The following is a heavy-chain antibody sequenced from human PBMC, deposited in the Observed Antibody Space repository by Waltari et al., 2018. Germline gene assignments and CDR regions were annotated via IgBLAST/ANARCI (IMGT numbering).Heavy chain of an antibody. V-gene: IGHV3-74*01. CDR1: GCTFILYW. CDR3: ALLRVVSVFDPFDT. J-gene: IGHJ4*02. CDR2: INGTSLTT. D-gene: IGHD2-15*01. Sequence: EVQLVESGGGLVQPGGSLRLSCAASGCTFILYWMHWVRQVPGKGLVWVSRINGTSLTTNYADSVKGRFTISRDNAKSTLYLQMNSLTPEDTDVYYCALLRVVSVFDPFDTWGQGTLVTVSS.